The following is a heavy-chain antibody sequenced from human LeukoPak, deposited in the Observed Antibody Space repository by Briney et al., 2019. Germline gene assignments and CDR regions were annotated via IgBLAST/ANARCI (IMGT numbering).Heavy chain of an antibody. CDR2: INTNTENP. V-gene: IGHV7-4-1*02. Sequence: ASVKVSCKASGYTFTSYAMNWVRQAPGQGLEWMGWINTNTENPTYAQGFTGRFVFSLDTSVSTAYLQISSLKAEDTAVYYCARAPIVLMVYAFDYWGQGTLVTVSS. J-gene: IGHJ4*02. CDR1: GYTFTSYA. D-gene: IGHD2-8*01. CDR3: ARAPIVLMVYAFDY.